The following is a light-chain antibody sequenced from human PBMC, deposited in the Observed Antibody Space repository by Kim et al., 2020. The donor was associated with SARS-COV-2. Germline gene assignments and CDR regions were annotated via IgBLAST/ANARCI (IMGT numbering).Light chain of an antibody. CDR3: AAWDDSLSSPV. CDR1: SSSIGSNY. Sequence: GQRVTISCTGSSSSIGSNYVYWYQQRPGTAPKLLIYRNKQRPSGVPDRFSGSKSGTSASLAISGLRSEDEADYYCAAWDDSLSSPVFGTGTKVTVL. CDR2: RNK. V-gene: IGLV1-47*01. J-gene: IGLJ1*01.